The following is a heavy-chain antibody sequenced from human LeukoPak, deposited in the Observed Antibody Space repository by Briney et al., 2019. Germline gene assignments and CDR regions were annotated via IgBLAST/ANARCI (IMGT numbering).Heavy chain of an antibody. D-gene: IGHD2-15*01. CDR1: GFTFSSYG. CDR2: ISYDGSNK. Sequence: PGGSLRLSCAASGFTFSSYGMHWVRQAPGKGLEWVAVISYDGSNKYYADSVKGRFTISRDNSKNTLYLQVNSLRAEDTAVYYCARESGGSCLECFDYWGQGTLVTVSS. J-gene: IGHJ4*02. CDR3: ARESGGSCLECFDY. V-gene: IGHV3-30*03.